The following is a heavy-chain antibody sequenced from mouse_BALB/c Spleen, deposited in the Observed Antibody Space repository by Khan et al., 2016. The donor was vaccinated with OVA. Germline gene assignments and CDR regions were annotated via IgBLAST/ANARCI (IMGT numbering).Heavy chain of an antibody. V-gene: IGHV1S81*02. CDR2: INPNNGDS. CDR1: GYTFTSYY. Sequence: QVQLQQSGAELVKPGTSVKISCKASGYTFTSYYMYWVKQRPGQGLEWIGGINPNNGDSNFNEKFKSKATLTVDKSSSTAYMQLGILTFEDSAVYYCARSGYGNPFAYWGQGTLVTVSA. J-gene: IGHJ3*01. CDR3: ARSGYGNPFAY. D-gene: IGHD2-1*01.